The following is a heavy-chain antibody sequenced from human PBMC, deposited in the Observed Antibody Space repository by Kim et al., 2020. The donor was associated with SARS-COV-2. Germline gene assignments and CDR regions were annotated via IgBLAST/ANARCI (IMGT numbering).Heavy chain of an antibody. CDR3: ARDRYHDTRGKTYYESLV. D-gene: IGHD1-26*01. J-gene: IGHJ4*02. CDR1: GGTFSNYA. Sequence: SVKVSCKTSGGTFSNYAISWVRQAPGQGLEWVGGITTMSGTANYAQKFQGRVTITADESTSTAYMELSSLSSDDTAVYYCARDRYHDTRGKTYYESLVWGQGTLVTVSS. CDR2: ITTMSGTA. V-gene: IGHV1-69*13.